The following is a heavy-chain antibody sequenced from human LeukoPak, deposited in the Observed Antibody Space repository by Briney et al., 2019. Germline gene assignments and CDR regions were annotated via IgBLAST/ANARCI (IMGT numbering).Heavy chain of an antibody. J-gene: IGHJ4*02. V-gene: IGHV3-30*02. CDR2: IRYDGSNK. CDR1: GFTFSSYG. CDR3: AKDEAPYSSSWYYFDY. Sequence: GGSLRLSCAASGFTFSSYGMHWVRQAPGKGLEWVAFIRYDGSNKYYADSVKGRFTISRDNSKNTLYLQMNSLRAEDTAVYYCAKDEAPYSSSWYYFDYWGQGTLVTVSS. D-gene: IGHD6-13*01.